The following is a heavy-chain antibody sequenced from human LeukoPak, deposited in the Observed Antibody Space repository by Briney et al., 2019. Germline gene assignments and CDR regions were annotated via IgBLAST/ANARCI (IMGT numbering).Heavy chain of an antibody. CDR1: GYTFTSYG. CDR3: ARVHYYDSSGYFVDYYYYYGMDV. CDR2: ISAYNGNT. V-gene: IGHV1-18*01. J-gene: IGHJ6*02. D-gene: IGHD3-22*01. Sequence: ASVKVSCKASGYTFTSYGISWVRQAPGQGLEWMGWISAYNGNTNYAQKLQGRATMTTDTSTSTAYMELRSLRSDDTAVYYCARVHYYDSSGYFVDYYYYYGMDVWGQGTTVTVSS.